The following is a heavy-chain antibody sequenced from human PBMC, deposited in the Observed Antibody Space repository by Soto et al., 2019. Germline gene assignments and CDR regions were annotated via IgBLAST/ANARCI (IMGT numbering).Heavy chain of an antibody. V-gene: IGHV4-34*01. D-gene: IGHD2-2*01. CDR3: ARGLGCSSTSCYDYYYYYMDV. CDR1: GGSFSGYY. Sequence: SETLSLTCAVYGGSFSGYYWSWIRQPPGKGLEWIGEINHSGSTNYNPSLKSRATISVDTSKNQFSLKLSSVTAADTAVYYCARGLGCSSTSCYDYYYYYMDVWGKGTTVTVSS. J-gene: IGHJ6*03. CDR2: INHSGST.